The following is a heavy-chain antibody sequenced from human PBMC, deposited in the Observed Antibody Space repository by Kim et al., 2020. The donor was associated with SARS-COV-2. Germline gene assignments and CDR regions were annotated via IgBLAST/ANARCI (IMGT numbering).Heavy chain of an antibody. CDR3: ARIDLGERARSYYFDY. CDR2: IYYSGST. D-gene: IGHD3-16*01. V-gene: IGHV4-59*01. CDR1: GGSISSYY. J-gene: IGHJ4*02. Sequence: SETLSLTCTVSGGSISSYYWSWIRQPPGKGLEWIGYIYYSGSTNYNPSLKSRVTISVDTSKNQFSLKLSSVTAADTAVYYCARIDLGERARSYYFDYWGQGTLVTVSS.